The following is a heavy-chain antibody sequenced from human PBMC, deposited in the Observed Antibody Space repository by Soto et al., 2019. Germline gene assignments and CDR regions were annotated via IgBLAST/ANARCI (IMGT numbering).Heavy chain of an antibody. CDR1: GFTFSSYW. J-gene: IGHJ4*02. CDR3: AKDRNHYGSGSYFDY. Sequence: VQLVASGGGLVQPGGSLRLSCAASGFTFSSYWMHWVRQGPGKGLVWVSRVNSDESSTSYADSVKGRFTISRDNAKNTLYLQMSSLRVEDTALYYCAKDRNHYGSGSYFDYWGQGTLVTVSS. D-gene: IGHD3-10*01. CDR2: VNSDESST. V-gene: IGHV3-74*01.